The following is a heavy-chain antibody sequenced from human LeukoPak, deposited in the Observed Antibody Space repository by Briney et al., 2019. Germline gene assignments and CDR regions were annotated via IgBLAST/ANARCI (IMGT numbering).Heavy chain of an antibody. J-gene: IGHJ4*02. Sequence: ASVKVSCKASGYTFTSYGISWVRQAPGQGLEWMGWIRAYNGNTNYAQKLQGRVTMTTDTSTSTAYMELRCLRSDDTAVHYCETARGSIDSNPTDNWGQGALVSVSP. CDR1: GYTFTSYG. D-gene: IGHD1-14*01. V-gene: IGHV1-18*01. CDR2: IRAYNGNT. CDR3: ETARGSIDSNPTDN.